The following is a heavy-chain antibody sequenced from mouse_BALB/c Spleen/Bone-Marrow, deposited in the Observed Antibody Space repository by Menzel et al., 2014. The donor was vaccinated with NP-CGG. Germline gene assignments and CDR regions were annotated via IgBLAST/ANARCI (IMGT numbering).Heavy chain of an antibody. CDR1: GFNIEDTY. V-gene: IGHV14-3*02. D-gene: IGHD2-2*01. Sequence: EVQLQQSGAELVKPGASVKLSCTASGFNIEDTYVHWVKQRPEQGLEWIGRIDPANGNTKYDPKFQGKATVTSDTSSNTAYLHLDGLTSEDTAVYYCAEGYDSWFAYWGQGTLVTVSA. J-gene: IGHJ3*01. CDR3: AEGYDSWFAY. CDR2: IDPANGNT.